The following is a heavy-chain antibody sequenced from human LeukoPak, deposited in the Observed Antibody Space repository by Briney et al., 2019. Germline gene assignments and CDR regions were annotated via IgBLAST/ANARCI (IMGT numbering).Heavy chain of an antibody. J-gene: IGHJ4*02. CDR2: ISTGSSST. D-gene: IGHD4-17*01. CDR1: GFTFSDYY. V-gene: IGHV3-11*06. CDR3: ARLREGSDHDY. Sequence: GGSLRLSCAASGFTFSDYYMSWIRQVPGKELEWVSKISTGSSSTNYADSVKGRFTVSRDNAKSSLYFQMDSLRAEDTAVYYCARLREGSDHDYWGQGTLVTVSS.